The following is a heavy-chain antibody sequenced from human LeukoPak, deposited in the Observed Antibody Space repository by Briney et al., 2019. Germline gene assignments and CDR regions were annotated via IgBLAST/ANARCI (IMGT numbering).Heavy chain of an antibody. Sequence: SQTLPLTCALSGDSVSSNSAAWNWLRQSPSRGLECLGRTYYRSTWYSDYAVSVESRITINPDTSKNQFSLHLSSVTPEDTAVYYCARSCSSTSCYYFDYWGQGTLVTVSS. CDR2: TYYRSTWYS. CDR1: GDSVSSNSAA. J-gene: IGHJ4*02. CDR3: ARSCSSTSCYYFDY. D-gene: IGHD2-2*01. V-gene: IGHV6-1*01.